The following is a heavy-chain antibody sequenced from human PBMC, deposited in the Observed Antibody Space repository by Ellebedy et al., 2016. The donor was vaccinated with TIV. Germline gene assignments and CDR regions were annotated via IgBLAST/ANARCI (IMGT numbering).Heavy chain of an antibody. Sequence: VSVKVSCKTSGYIFTAYYIHWVRQAPGQGLEWMGWINPDSGGTNFAQKFQDRVSMTRDTSVSTAYMELSRLESDDTAVYYCARVIRGSSGTDVWGQGTTVTVS. V-gene: IGHV1-2*02. CDR3: ARVIRGSSGTDV. D-gene: IGHD6-25*01. CDR2: INPDSGGT. J-gene: IGHJ6*02. CDR1: GYIFTAYY.